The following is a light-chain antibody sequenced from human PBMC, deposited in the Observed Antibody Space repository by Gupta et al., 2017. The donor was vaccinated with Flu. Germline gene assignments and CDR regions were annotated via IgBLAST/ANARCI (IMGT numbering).Light chain of an antibody. CDR3: QQTDTDHPSLT. V-gene: IGKV1-39*01. CDR2: DAS. Sequence: DIQMTQYPSSLSASVGDTITLSCRASQSVSSYLNWYQQKPGKAPRLLIYDASSWQSGVPSRCSGSGDVTDVNITISSRQPEDFETYYCQQTDTDHPSLTFGRGTKVDI. CDR1: QSVSSY. J-gene: IGKJ4*01.